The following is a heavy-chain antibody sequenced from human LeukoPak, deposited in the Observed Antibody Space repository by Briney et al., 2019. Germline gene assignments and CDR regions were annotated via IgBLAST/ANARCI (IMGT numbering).Heavy chain of an antibody. CDR2: IYYSGST. V-gene: IGHV4-59*12. J-gene: IGHJ4*02. D-gene: IGHD2-15*01. Sequence: SETLSLTCTVSGGSISSYYWSWIRQPPGKGLEWIGYIYYSGSTNYNPSLKSRVTISVDTSKNQFSLKLSSVTAADTAVYYCARSGCSGGSCYLDYWGQGTLVTVSS. CDR1: GGSISSYY. CDR3: ARSGCSGGSCYLDY.